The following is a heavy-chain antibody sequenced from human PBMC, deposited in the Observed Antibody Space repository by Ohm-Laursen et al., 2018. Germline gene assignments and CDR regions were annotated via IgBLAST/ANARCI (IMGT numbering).Heavy chain of an antibody. CDR2: VYYSGST. D-gene: IGHD3-10*01. CDR1: GGSVSNGNNY. Sequence: SQTLSLTCIVSGGSVSNGNNYWSWIRQPPGKRLEWIGNVYYSGSTNYNPSLKSRVTISVDTSKNQFSLKLSSVTAEDTAVYYCARESYGFTSWYFDYWGQGTLVTVSP. CDR3: ARESYGFTSWYFDY. V-gene: IGHV4-61*01. J-gene: IGHJ4*02.